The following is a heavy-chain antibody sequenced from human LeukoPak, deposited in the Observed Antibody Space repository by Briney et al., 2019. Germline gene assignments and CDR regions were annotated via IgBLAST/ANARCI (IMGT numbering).Heavy chain of an antibody. D-gene: IGHD3-22*01. J-gene: IGHJ4*02. Sequence: ASVKVSCKASGYTFTSYGISWVRQAPGQGLEWMGWISAYNGNTNYAQKLQGRVTMTTDTSTSTAYTELRSLRSDDTAVYYCARAPAYYDSSGRNFDYWGQGTLVTVSS. CDR3: ARAPAYYDSSGRNFDY. CDR1: GYTFTSYG. CDR2: ISAYNGNT. V-gene: IGHV1-18*01.